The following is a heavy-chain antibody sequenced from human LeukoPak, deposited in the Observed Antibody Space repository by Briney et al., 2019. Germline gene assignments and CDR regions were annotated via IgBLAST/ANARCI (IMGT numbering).Heavy chain of an antibody. CDR2: ISSSSSYI. CDR1: GFTFSSYS. V-gene: IGHV3-21*01. D-gene: IGHD3-10*01. J-gene: IGHJ4*02. Sequence: PGGSLRLSCAAPGFTFSSYSMNWVRQAPGKGLEWVSSISSSSSYIYYADSVKGRFTISRDNAKNSLYLQMNSPRAEDTAVYYCAGDSTMVRGALDYWGQGTLVTVSS. CDR3: AGDSTMVRGALDY.